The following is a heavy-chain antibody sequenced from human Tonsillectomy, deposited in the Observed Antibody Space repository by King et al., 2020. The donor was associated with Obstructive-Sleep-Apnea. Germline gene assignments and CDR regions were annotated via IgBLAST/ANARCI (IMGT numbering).Heavy chain of an antibody. Sequence: VQLQESGPGLVKPSETLSLTCTVSGGSISSYYWSWIRQPPGKGLEWMGYIYYSGSTNYNPSLKSRVTISVDTSKNQFSLKLSSVTAADTAVYYCARVYCSGGSCYPLNAFDIWGQGTMVTVSS. CDR2: IYYSGST. CDR3: ARVYCSGGSCYPLNAFDI. D-gene: IGHD2-15*01. CDR1: GGSISSYY. J-gene: IGHJ3*02. V-gene: IGHV4-59*01.